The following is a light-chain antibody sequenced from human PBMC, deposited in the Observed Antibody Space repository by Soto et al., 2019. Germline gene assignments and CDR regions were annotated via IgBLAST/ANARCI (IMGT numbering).Light chain of an antibody. V-gene: IGKV3-11*01. Sequence: DIVTTQSPDSLSLSLGEPGTLPRRASQSVSSYLAWYQQKPGQAPRLLIYDASNRATGIPARFSGSGSGTDFTLTISSLEPEDFAVYYCQQRSKWITFGQGTGLEI. CDR2: DAS. J-gene: IGKJ5*01. CDR3: QQRSKWIT. CDR1: QSVSSY.